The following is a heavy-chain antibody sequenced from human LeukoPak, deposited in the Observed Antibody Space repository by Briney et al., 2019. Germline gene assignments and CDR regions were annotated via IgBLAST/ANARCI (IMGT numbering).Heavy chain of an antibody. CDR1: GFTFNNAW. CDR2: ISGDGGST. V-gene: IGHV3-43*02. D-gene: IGHD5-18*01. Sequence: AGGSLRLSCAASGFTFNNAWMSWVRQAPGKGLEWVSLISGDGGSTYYADSVKGRFTISRDNSKNSLYLQMNSLRTEDTALYYCAKDIGGYSYGNDYWGQGTLVTVSS. CDR3: AKDIGGYSYGNDY. J-gene: IGHJ4*02.